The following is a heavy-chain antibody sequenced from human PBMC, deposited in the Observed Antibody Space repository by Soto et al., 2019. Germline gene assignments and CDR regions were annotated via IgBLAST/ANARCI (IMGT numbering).Heavy chain of an antibody. J-gene: IGHJ3*02. V-gene: IGHV3-33*01. CDR1: GFTFSSYG. CDR3: ARDLGYCSGGSCYPVAFDI. D-gene: IGHD2-15*01. Sequence: QVQLVESGGGVVQPGRSLRLSCAASGFTFSSYGMHWVRQAPGKGLEWVAVIWYDGSNKYYADSVKGRFTISRDNSKNTLYLQMNSLRAEDTAVYYCARDLGYCSGGSCYPVAFDIWGQGTMVTVSS. CDR2: IWYDGSNK.